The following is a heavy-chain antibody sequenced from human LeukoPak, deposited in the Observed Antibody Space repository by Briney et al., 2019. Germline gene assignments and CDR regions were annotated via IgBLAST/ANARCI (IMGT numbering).Heavy chain of an antibody. CDR1: GFSFSSYT. V-gene: IGHV3-21*01. Sequence: PGGSLRLSCAASGFSFSSYTMNWVRQAPGKGREWVSIISSSSSYIYYADSVKSRFTISRDNAKNALYLQMNSLRVEDTAVYYCARDGRCGGDCYASWGQGTLVTVSS. CDR2: ISSSSSYI. CDR3: ARDGRCGGDCYAS. D-gene: IGHD2-21*02. J-gene: IGHJ4*02.